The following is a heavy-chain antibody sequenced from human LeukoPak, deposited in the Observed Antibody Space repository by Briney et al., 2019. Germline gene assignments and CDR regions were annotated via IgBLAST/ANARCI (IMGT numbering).Heavy chain of an antibody. CDR3: AKVNGGSLYYYLDV. Sequence: AGRSLSLSCPLYGLTVSIHGVQCVRQAAGGGMEWVAFIRYDGSNKFYADYVKGRFTISIDNSKNTLYLQMNSLRTEDTAVYYCAKVNGGSLYYYLDVWGKGTTVTVSS. CDR1: GLTVSIHG. J-gene: IGHJ6*03. D-gene: IGHD3-16*01. V-gene: IGHV3-30*02. CDR2: IRYDGSNK.